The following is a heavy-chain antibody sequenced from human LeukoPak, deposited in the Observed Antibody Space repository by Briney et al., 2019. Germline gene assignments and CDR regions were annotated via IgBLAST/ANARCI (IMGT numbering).Heavy chain of an antibody. Sequence: GRSLRLSCAASGFTFDDYAMHWVRQAPGKGLEWVSGISWNSGDIGYADSVKGRFTISRDNAKNSLYLQMNSLRAEDTAVYYCAGSWSPYDAFDIWGQGTMVTVSS. CDR1: GFTFDDYA. V-gene: IGHV3-9*01. J-gene: IGHJ3*02. D-gene: IGHD6-13*01. CDR2: ISWNSGDI. CDR3: AGSWSPYDAFDI.